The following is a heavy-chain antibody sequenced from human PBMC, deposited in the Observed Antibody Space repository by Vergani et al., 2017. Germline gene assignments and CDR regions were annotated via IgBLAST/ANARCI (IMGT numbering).Heavy chain of an antibody. V-gene: IGHV3-53*04. CDR2: IYSGVST. CDR3: ARVVGYNFWSGYYLAY. Sequence: VQLVESGGGVVQPGRSLRLSCAASGFIVSSNYMSWVRPAPGKGLEWVSVIYSGVSTYYADSVKGRFTISRHNSKNTLYLQMNSLRAEDTAVYYCARVVGYNFWSGYYLAYWGQGTLVTVSS. J-gene: IGHJ4*02. CDR1: GFIVSSNY. D-gene: IGHD3-3*01.